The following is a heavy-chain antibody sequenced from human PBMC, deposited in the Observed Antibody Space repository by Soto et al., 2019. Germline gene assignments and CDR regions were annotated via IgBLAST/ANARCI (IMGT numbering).Heavy chain of an antibody. V-gene: IGHV3-11*06. CDR2: ISPGSRHP. CDR1: GFTFGNSY. Sequence: GGSLRLACAVSGFTFGNSYMSWIRQAPGKGLEWLSYISPGSRHPDYADSVKGRFTISRDNARRSLFPQMTSLTAEDTAMYYCVRGGGGGLFDPWGQGTMVPVSS. CDR3: VRGGGGGLFDP. J-gene: IGHJ5*02. D-gene: IGHD2-15*01.